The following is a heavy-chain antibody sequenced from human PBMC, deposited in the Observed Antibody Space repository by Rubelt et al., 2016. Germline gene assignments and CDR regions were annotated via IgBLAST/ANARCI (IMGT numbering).Heavy chain of an antibody. J-gene: IGHJ4*02. V-gene: IGHV3-9*01. CDR2: ISWNSGSI. Sequence: GGGLVQPGRSLRLSCAASGFTLDDYAMHWVRQAPGKGLEWVSGISWNSGSIGYADSVKGRFTISRDNARNSLYLQMNSLRADDTAVYYCAKNLGYSISWYFDYWGLGTTVTVSS. D-gene: IGHD6-13*01. CDR3: AKNLGYSISWYFDY. CDR1: GFTLDDYA.